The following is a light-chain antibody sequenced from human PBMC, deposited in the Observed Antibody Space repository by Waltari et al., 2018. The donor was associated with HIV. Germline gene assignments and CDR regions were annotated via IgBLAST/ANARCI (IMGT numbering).Light chain of an antibody. Sequence: SYELTQPPSVSVSPGQTGSISCSADNLGEKYACWFQQKPGQSPVMVIYQNNKRPSGITERFSGSNSGNTATLTISGTQAMDEADYYCQAWDSSTVVFGTGTKVTVL. V-gene: IGLV3-1*01. CDR2: QNN. CDR3: QAWDSSTVV. CDR1: NLGEKY. J-gene: IGLJ1*01.